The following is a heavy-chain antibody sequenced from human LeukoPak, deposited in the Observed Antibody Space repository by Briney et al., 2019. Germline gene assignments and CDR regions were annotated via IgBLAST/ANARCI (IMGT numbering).Heavy chain of an antibody. V-gene: IGHV3-11*01. Sequence: GGSLRLSCTASGFSFSDNFMGWIRQAPGKGLEWVSYIRSRADTIHYLDAVKGRFSISRDNSKRSLYWQMSRLRVDDTAVYYCARGGYGWTFKQWGQGTLVSVSS. D-gene: IGHD5-18*01. CDR2: IRSRADTI. CDR3: ARGGYGWTFKQ. J-gene: IGHJ4*02. CDR1: GFSFSDNF.